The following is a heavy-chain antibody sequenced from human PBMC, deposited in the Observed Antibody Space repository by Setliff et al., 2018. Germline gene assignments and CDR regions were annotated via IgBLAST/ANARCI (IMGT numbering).Heavy chain of an antibody. CDR1: GYTFAKYG. V-gene: IGHV1-18*01. CDR2: ISGYNGYT. Sequence: ASVKVSCKAFGYTFAKYGTSWVRQAPGQGLEWMGWISGYNGYTVYAQKLQGRVTLTTDTSATTVYMELQSLRSDDTAVYYCVRSSAPQVVLAADFDFWGQGTPVTVSS. CDR3: VRSSAPQVVLAADFDF. D-gene: IGHD6-19*01. J-gene: IGHJ4*02.